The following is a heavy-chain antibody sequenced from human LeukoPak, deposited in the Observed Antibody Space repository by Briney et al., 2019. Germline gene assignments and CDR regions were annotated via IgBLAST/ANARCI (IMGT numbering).Heavy chain of an antibody. Sequence: SETLSLTCTVSGGSISSNGYYWGWIRQPPGKGLEGIGRIYYSGSTYYNPSPKRRVTISVDTSKNQFSLKLSSVTAADTAVYYCARRDSSGVVPRWDYWGQGTLVTVSS. CDR1: GGSISSNGYY. V-gene: IGHV4-39*01. CDR3: ARRDSSGVVPRWDY. J-gene: IGHJ4*02. CDR2: IYYSGST. D-gene: IGHD6-25*01.